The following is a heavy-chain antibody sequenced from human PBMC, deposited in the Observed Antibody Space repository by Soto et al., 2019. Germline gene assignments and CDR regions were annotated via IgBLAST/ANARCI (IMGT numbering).Heavy chain of an antibody. V-gene: IGHV3-74*01. CDR1: GFIFSSHW. J-gene: IGHJ3*02. CDR3: ARTDGFDI. CDR2: INGGGTYT. Sequence: GGSLRLSCAASGFIFSSHWMHWVRQAPGKGLGWVSRINGGGTYTDYADSVKGRFTISRDNVKKTLYLQMHSLRDDDTAVYYCARTDGFDIWGQGTMVTVSS.